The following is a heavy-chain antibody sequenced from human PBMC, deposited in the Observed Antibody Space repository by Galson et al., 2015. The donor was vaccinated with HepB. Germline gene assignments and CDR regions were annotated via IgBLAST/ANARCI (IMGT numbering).Heavy chain of an antibody. Sequence: SVKVSCKASGGTFSSYAISWVRQAPGQGLEWMGRIIPILGIANYAQKFQGRVTITADKSTSTAYMELSSLRSEDTAVYYCARIGCSGGSCYSTGWFDPWGQGTLVTVSS. V-gene: IGHV1-69*04. D-gene: IGHD2-15*01. CDR2: IIPILGIA. CDR1: GGTFSSYA. CDR3: ARIGCSGGSCYSTGWFDP. J-gene: IGHJ5*02.